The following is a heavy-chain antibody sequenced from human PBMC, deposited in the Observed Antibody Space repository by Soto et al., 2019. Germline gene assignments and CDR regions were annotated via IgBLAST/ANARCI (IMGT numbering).Heavy chain of an antibody. V-gene: IGHV1-69*13. CDR3: ARGGMVVTAIYFDY. Sequence: SVKVSCKASGGTFSSYAISWVRQAPGQGLEWMGGIIPIFGTANYAQKFQGRVTITADESTSTAYMELSSLRSEDTAVYYCARGGMVVTAIYFDYWGQGTLATVSS. J-gene: IGHJ4*02. CDR2: IIPIFGTA. D-gene: IGHD2-21*02. CDR1: GGTFSSYA.